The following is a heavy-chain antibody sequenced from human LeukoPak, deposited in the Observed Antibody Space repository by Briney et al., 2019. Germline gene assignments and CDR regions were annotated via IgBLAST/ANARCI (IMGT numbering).Heavy chain of an antibody. Sequence: GGSLRLSCAASGFISSSYNMNWVRQAPGKGLEWVSSISSSSNYIYYADSVKGRFTISRDNAKNSLYLQMNSLRAEDTAMYYCARDSYVAAGAIDSWGQGTLVTVSS. CDR3: ARDSYVAAGAIDS. CDR1: GFISSSYN. D-gene: IGHD6-13*01. V-gene: IGHV3-21*01. CDR2: ISSSSNYI. J-gene: IGHJ4*02.